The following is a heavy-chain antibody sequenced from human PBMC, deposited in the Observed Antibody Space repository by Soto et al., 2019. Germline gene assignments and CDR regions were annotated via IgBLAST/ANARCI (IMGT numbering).Heavy chain of an antibody. D-gene: IGHD4-17*01. Sequence: GSLRLSCAASGFTFSNYAMSWVRQAPGKGLEWVSGIDSGGGTTHLADSVKGRFTISRDNSKNTLYLQMNSLRVEDTAVYYCGKDPNGDYIGAFDIWGQGTMVTVSS. CDR3: GKDPNGDYIGAFDI. V-gene: IGHV3-23*03. CDR1: GFTFSNYA. J-gene: IGHJ3*02. CDR2: IDSGGGTT.